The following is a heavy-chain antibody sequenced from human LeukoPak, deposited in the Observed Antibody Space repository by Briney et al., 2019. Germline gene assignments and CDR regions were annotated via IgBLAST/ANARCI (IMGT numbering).Heavy chain of an antibody. J-gene: IGHJ4*02. CDR1: GFTFSSYS. D-gene: IGHD2-2*01. CDR3: AKDYGTSCPDY. Sequence: GGSLRLSCAASGFTFSSYSMNWVRQAPGKGLEWVSSISSSSSYIYYADSVKGRFTISRDNSKNTLYPQMNSLRAEDTAVYYCAKDYGTSCPDYWGQGTLVTVSS. CDR2: ISSSSSYI. V-gene: IGHV3-21*01.